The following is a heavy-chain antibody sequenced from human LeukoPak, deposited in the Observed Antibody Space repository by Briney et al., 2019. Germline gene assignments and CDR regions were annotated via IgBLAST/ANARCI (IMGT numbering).Heavy chain of an antibody. CDR3: ARESDSSGYYDY. CDR1: GFSFSNFY. D-gene: IGHD3-22*01. J-gene: IGHJ4*02. V-gene: IGHV3-11*06. CDR2: ISSSSTYT. Sequence: GGSLRLSCAASGFSFSNFYMSWIRQAPGKGLEWVSYISSSSTYTNSADSVRGRCTISRDNAKNSLYLQMNSLRVGDTAVYYCARESDSSGYYDYWGQGTLVTVSS.